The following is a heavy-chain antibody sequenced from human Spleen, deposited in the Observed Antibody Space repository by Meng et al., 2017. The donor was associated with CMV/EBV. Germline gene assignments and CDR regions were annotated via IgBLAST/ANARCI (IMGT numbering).Heavy chain of an antibody. CDR2: IWYDGSNK. J-gene: IGHJ2*01. D-gene: IGHD2-8*02. V-gene: IGHV3-33*06. CDR1: GFTFSSYG. CDR3: AKAVVYAIGYFDL. Sequence: CAASGFTFSSYGMHWVRQAPGKGLEWVAVIWYDGSNKYYADSVKGRFTISRDNSKNTLYLQMNSLRAEDTAVYYCAKAVVYAIGYFDLWGRGTLVTVSS.